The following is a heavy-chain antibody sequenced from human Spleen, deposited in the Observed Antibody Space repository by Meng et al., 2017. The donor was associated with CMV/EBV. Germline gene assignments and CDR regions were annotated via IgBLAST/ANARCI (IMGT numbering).Heavy chain of an antibody. V-gene: IGHV1-2*02. D-gene: IGHD3-22*01. J-gene: IGHJ4*02. CDR3: ARDGYYYDSSGYQPADY. CDR2: ISAYNGNT. CDR1: GYTFTGYY. Sequence: VVLVLFGSALKKPAGSVKVSCKASGYTFTGYYMHWVRQAPGQGLEWMGWISAYNGNTNYAQKFQGRVTMTRDTSISTAYMELSRLRSDDTAVYYCARDGYYYDSSGYQPADYWGQGTLVTVSS.